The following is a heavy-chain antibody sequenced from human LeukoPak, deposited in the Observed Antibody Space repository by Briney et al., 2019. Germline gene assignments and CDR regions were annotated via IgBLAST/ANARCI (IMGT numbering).Heavy chain of an antibody. Sequence: PGGSLRLSCAASGFTFSSYWMSWVRQAPGKGLEWVANIKQDGSEKYYVDSVKGRFTISRDNAKNSLFLQVSSLRAEDTAMYYCARLHGAYPFDYWGQGTLVTVSS. D-gene: IGHD4/OR15-4a*01. CDR1: GFTFSSYW. J-gene: IGHJ4*02. V-gene: IGHV3-7*01. CDR3: ARLHGAYPFDY. CDR2: IKQDGSEK.